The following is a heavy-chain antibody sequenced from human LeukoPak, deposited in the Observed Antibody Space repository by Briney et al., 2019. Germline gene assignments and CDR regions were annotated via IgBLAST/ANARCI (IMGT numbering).Heavy chain of an antibody. Sequence: ETLSLTCTVSGGSISGDYWSWIRQSPGKGLEWIAYIHSSGSTSYNPSLKSRVTISVDTSKNEFSLKLTSVNAADTAVYYCARDRPGGSSLDYWGQGTLVTVSS. CDR2: IHSSGST. CDR1: GGSISGDY. V-gene: IGHV4-59*01. J-gene: IGHJ4*02. CDR3: ARDRPGGSSLDY. D-gene: IGHD6-13*01.